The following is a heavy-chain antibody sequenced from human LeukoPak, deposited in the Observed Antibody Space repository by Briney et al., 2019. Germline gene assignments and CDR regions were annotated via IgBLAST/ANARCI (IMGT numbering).Heavy chain of an antibody. V-gene: IGHV1-8*01. CDR2: IIPNSGIT. D-gene: IGHD3-16*01. CDR3: AGEGQEVLWGHCYGMDV. J-gene: IGHJ6*02. Sequence: ASVKVSCKASGDTFTSYDINWVRQATGQGLEWMGRIIPNSGITSYAQKFQGRVTMTTNNSISTAYMELSSRRAEDWAVYYCAGEGQEVLWGHCYGMDVRGQGTPGTV. CDR1: GDTFTSYD.